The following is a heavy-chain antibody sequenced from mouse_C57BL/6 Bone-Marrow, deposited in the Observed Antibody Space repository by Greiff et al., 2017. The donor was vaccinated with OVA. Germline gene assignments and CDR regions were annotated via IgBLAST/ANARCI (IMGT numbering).Heavy chain of an antibody. CDR2: ISNLAYSI. Sequence: EVKLEESGGGLVQPGGSLKLSCAASGFTFSDYGMAWVRQAPRKGLEWVAFISNLAYSIYYADTVTGRFTISRENAQNTLYLEMSSMRSEDTAMYYCAGHLSYWDFDGWGTGTTVTVSS. V-gene: IGHV5-15*04. CDR1: GFTFSDYG. D-gene: IGHD1-1*01. CDR3: AGHLSYWDFDG. J-gene: IGHJ1*03.